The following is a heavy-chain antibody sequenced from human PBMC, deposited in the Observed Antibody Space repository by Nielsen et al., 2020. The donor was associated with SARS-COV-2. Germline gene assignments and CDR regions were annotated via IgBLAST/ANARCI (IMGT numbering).Heavy chain of an antibody. Sequence: ASVKVSCKASGYTFTGYYMHWVRQAPRQGLEWMGWINPNSGGTNYAQKFQGWVTMTRDTSINTAYMELSRLRSDDTAVYYCARDTVEPDSSGWAGFDYWGQGTLVTVSS. V-gene: IGHV1-2*04. CDR2: INPNSGGT. D-gene: IGHD6-19*01. CDR3: ARDTVEPDSSGWAGFDY. CDR1: GYTFTGYY. J-gene: IGHJ4*02.